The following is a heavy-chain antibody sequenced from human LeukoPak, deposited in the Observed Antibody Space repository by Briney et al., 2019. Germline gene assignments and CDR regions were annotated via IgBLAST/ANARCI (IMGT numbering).Heavy chain of an antibody. D-gene: IGHD2-2*02. CDR2: ISGSGGST. Sequence: PGGSLRLSCAASGFTFSSYAMSWVRQAPGKGLEWVSAISGSGGSTYYADSVKGRFTISRDNSKNTLYLQMNSLRAEGTAVYYCAKEGVGYDYRYTFDYWGQGTLVTVSS. J-gene: IGHJ4*02. CDR3: AKEGVGYDYRYTFDY. V-gene: IGHV3-23*01. CDR1: GFTFSSYA.